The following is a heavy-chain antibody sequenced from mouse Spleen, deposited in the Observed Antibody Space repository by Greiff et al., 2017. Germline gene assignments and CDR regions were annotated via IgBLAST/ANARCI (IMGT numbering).Heavy chain of an antibody. D-gene: IGHD2-4*01. J-gene: IGHJ3*01. CDR1: GFTFSDYY. CDR3: ARQPIYYDYDAFAY. V-gene: IGHV5-12*02. Sequence: EVMLVESGGGLVQPGGSLKLSCATSGFTFSDYYMYWVRQTPEKRLEWVAYISNGGGSTYYPDTVKGRFTISRDNAKNTLYLQMSRLKSEDTAMYYCARQPIYYDYDAFAYWGQGTLVTVSA. CDR2: ISNGGGST.